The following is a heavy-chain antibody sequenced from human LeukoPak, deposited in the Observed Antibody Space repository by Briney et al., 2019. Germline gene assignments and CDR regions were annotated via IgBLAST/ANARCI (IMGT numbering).Heavy chain of an antibody. V-gene: IGHV4-4*07. Sequence: SETLSLTCTVSGDSISSLFLSWIRQPAGKGLEWIGRIYGSRSTTYNPSLKSRVTMSVDTSKNQFSLKLTSVTAADTAVYYCARGQYCSSTSCYLFGNWGQGTLVTVSS. J-gene: IGHJ4*02. CDR3: ARGQYCSSTSCYLFGN. D-gene: IGHD2-2*01. CDR1: GDSISSLF. CDR2: IYGSRST.